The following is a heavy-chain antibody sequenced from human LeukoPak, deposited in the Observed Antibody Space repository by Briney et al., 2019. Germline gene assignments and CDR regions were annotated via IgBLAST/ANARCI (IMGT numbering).Heavy chain of an antibody. CDR1: GFDFSRYE. J-gene: IGHJ4*02. CDR3: AREDCSSTSCRLDS. Sequence: GGSLRLSCAASGFDFSRYEMNWVRQAPGKGLEWVSYISTSSRTRYYADSVKGRFTISRDNAKDSLDLHMNSLRAEDTAIYYRAREDCSSTSCRLDSWGQGTLVTVSS. V-gene: IGHV3-48*03. D-gene: IGHD2-2*01. CDR2: ISTSSRTR.